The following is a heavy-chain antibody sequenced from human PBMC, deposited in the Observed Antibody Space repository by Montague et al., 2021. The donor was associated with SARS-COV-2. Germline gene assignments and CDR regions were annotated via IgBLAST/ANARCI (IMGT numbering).Heavy chain of an antibody. CDR1: GDSITNHY. D-gene: IGHD3-10*01. CDR2: MHFTGKT. CDR3: ARDRFDFGAGRQGTIDF. V-gene: IGHV4-4*07. Sequence: SETLSLTCSVSGDSITNHYWSWIRQPAGKGLEWIGRMHFTGKTNFSPFLSSRLTVSADTSKNRFSLKLTSVTAADTAIYFCARDRFDFGAGRQGTIDFWGQGTLVTVSS. J-gene: IGHJ4*02.